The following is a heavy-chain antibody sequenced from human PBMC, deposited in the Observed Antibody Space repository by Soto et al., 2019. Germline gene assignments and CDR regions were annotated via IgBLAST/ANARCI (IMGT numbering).Heavy chain of an antibody. CDR1: GFTFSSYA. CDR3: AKRVTVTHAANYFDY. Sequence: EVQLLESGGGLVQPGGSLRLSCAASGFTFSSYAMSWVRQAPGKGLEWVSSISAGGGGTYYADSVKGRFTISRDNSKNTLYLQMNSLRAEDTAVYYCAKRVTVTHAANYFDYWGQGTLVTVSS. CDR2: ISAGGGGT. D-gene: IGHD4-17*01. J-gene: IGHJ4*02. V-gene: IGHV3-23*01.